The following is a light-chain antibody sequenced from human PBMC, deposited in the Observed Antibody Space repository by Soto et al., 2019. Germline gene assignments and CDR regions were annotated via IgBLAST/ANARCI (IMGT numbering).Light chain of an antibody. CDR3: QQYNNWPWT. V-gene: IGKV2-28*01. CDR2: VGS. J-gene: IGKJ1*01. Sequence: DIVMTQSPLSLPVTPGEPASISCRSNQSLLYDNGYNYLDWYLQKPGQSPQLLISVGSDRASGVPDRFSGSGSGTEFTLTISSLQSEDFEVYCCQQYNNWPWTFGQGTKVDI. CDR1: QSLLYDNGYNY.